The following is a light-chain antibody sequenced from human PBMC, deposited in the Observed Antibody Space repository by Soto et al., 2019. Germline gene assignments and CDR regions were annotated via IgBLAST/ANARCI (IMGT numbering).Light chain of an antibody. J-gene: IGKJ1*01. Sequence: DIQMTQSPSTLSASVGDRVTITCRASQSISSSLAWYQQQPGKAPKLLIYKASSLESGVPSRFSGSGSGTEFTLTISSLQPDDFATYYSQQYNSYWTFGQGTKVEIK. CDR2: KAS. V-gene: IGKV1-5*03. CDR3: QQYNSYWT. CDR1: QSISSS.